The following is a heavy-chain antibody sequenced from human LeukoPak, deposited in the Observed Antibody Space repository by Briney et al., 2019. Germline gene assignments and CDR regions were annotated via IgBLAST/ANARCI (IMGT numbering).Heavy chain of an antibody. CDR1: GYTFTSYG. CDR3: ASRLMVRGVSGWFDP. V-gene: IGHV1-18*01. J-gene: IGHJ5*02. D-gene: IGHD3-10*01. CDR2: ISAYNGNT. Sequence: ASVKVSCKASGYTFTSYGISWVRQAPGQGLEWMGWISAYNGNTNYAQKLQGRVTMTTDTSTSTAYMELRSLRSDDTAVYYCASRLMVRGVSGWFDPWGQGTLVTVSS.